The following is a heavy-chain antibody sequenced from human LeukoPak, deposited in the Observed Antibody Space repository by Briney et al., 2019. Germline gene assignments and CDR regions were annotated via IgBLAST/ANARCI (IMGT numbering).Heavy chain of an antibody. J-gene: IGHJ4*02. CDR3: ARGYSGYDRDPYYFDY. D-gene: IGHD5-12*01. CDR2: INWNGGST. Sequence: PGGSLRLSCAASGFTFDDYGMPWVRQAPGKGLEWVSGINWNGGSTGYADSVKGRFTISRDNAKNSLYLQMNSLRAEDTALYYCARGYSGYDRDPYYFDYWGQGTLVTVSS. V-gene: IGHV3-20*04. CDR1: GFTFDDYG.